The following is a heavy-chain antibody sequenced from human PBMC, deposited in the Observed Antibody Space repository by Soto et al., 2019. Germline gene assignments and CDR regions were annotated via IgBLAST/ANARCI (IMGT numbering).Heavy chain of an antibody. J-gene: IGHJ4*02. CDR3: ARDRDWAFDF. CDR1: GFTFSTYS. CDR2: ISISGGAR. V-gene: IGHV3-48*02. D-gene: IGHD3-9*01. Sequence: EVQLVESGGGLVQPGGSLRLSCVASGFTFSTYSINWVRQAPGKGLEWVSYISISGGARYYADPVKGRFTISRDNAKNSVSLQMNSLREENTSMYYCARDRDWAFDFRGQGTLVTVSS.